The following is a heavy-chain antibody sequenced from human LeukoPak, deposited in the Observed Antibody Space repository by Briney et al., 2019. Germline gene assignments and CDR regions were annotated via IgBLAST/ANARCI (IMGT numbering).Heavy chain of an antibody. D-gene: IGHD3-10*01. CDR2: FDPEDGET. Sequence: ASVKVSFKVSGYTLTELSMHWVRQAPGKGRDWMGGFDPEDGETIYAQKFQGRVTMTEDTSTDTAYMELSSLRSEDTAVYYCATVYGSGSYQLDYWGQGTLVTVSS. CDR1: GYTLTELS. V-gene: IGHV1-24*01. CDR3: ATVYGSGSYQLDY. J-gene: IGHJ4*02.